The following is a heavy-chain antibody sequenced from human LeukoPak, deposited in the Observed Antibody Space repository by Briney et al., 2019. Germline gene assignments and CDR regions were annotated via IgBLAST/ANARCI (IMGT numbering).Heavy chain of an antibody. D-gene: IGHD1-26*01. Sequence: SETLSLTCAVSGGSISSGGYSYNWIRQPPGKGLEWIGYIYNSGSTSYNPSLKSRVTMSVDTSKNQFSLKLNSVTAADTAMYYCAKSGGYGLIDYWGQGTLVTVSS. CDR2: IYNSGST. J-gene: IGHJ4*02. CDR1: GGSISSGGYS. CDR3: AKSGGYGLIDY. V-gene: IGHV4-30-4*07.